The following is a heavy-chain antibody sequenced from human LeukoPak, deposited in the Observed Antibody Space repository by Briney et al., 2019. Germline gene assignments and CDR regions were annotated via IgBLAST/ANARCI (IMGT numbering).Heavy chain of an antibody. V-gene: IGHV3-53*01. D-gene: IGHD6-19*01. CDR3: TKLKGWYGDGYFDY. CDR1: GFSVSSKY. Sequence: GGSLRLSCAASGFSVSSKYMSWVRQPAGKGLEWVSVIYSGGTTFYAASVKGRFTISGDNSKNTLYLQMNSLRPDDTAVYYCTKLKGWYGDGYFDYWGPGILVTVSS. J-gene: IGHJ4*02. CDR2: IYSGGTT.